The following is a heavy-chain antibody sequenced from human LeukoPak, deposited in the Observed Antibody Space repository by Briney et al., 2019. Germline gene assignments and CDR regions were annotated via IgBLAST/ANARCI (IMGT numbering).Heavy chain of an antibody. CDR1: GGSIGSYY. Sequence: SETLSLTCTVSGGSIGSYYWSWIRQPPGKGLEWIGYIYYSGSTNYFPSLKGRVTISIDTSKKQFSLKLTSVTAADTAMYYCARGEAGSGRHFQHWGQGTLVTVSS. J-gene: IGHJ1*01. CDR2: IYYSGST. D-gene: IGHD6-19*01. CDR3: ARGEAGSGRHFQH. V-gene: IGHV4-59*01.